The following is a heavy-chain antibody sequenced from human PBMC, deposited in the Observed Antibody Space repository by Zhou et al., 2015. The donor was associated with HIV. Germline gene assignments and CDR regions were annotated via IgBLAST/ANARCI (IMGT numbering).Heavy chain of an antibody. CDR1: GGTFSNYG. D-gene: IGHD1-26*01. V-gene: IGHV1-69*01. CDR3: TRGRWEVPDAY. Sequence: QVQLVQSGAEVKKPGSSVKVSCKASGGTFSNYGISWVRQAPGQGLEWMGGIIPVLGTVKYTQKFQGRVVISADESTSTVYMELSSLRSEDTAIYYCTRGRWEVPDAYWGQGSLVTVSP. CDR2: IIPVLGTV. J-gene: IGHJ4*02.